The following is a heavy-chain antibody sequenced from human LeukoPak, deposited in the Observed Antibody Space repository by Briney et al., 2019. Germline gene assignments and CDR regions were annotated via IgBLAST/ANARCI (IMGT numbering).Heavy chain of an antibody. D-gene: IGHD3-22*01. CDR2: ISGSGGST. V-gene: IGHV3-23*01. Sequence: GGSLRLSCVASGFTFRSSVMSWVRQAPGKGLEWVSGISGSGGSTNYADSVKGRFTISRDYSRNILYLPMNSLRAEDTAIYYCAKPDVSGYYYYFGNWGQGTLVTVSS. CDR1: GFTFRSSV. CDR3: AKPDVSGYYYYFGN. J-gene: IGHJ4*02.